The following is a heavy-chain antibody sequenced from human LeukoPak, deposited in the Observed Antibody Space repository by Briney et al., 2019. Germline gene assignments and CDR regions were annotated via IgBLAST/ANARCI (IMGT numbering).Heavy chain of an antibody. D-gene: IGHD3-22*01. CDR2: IKSKTDGGTT. CDR1: GFTFSNAW. CDR3: TTDLLRYDSSGYLSNPEPLGPPIDY. Sequence: GGSLRLSCAASGFTFSNAWMSWVRQAPGKGLEWVGRIKSKTDGGTTDYAAPVKGRFTISRDDSKNTLYLQMNSLKTEDTAVYYCTTDLLRYDSSGYLSNPEPLGPPIDYWGQGTLVTVSS. J-gene: IGHJ4*02. V-gene: IGHV3-15*01.